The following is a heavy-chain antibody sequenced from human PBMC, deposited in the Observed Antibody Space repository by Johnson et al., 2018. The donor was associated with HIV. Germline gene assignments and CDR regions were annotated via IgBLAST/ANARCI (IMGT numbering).Heavy chain of an antibody. D-gene: IGHD3-22*01. Sequence: VQLVESGGGLVQPGGSLRLSCAASGFTFSNAWMSWVRQAPGKGLEWVGRIKSKTDGGTTDYAAPVKGRFTISRDDSKNTLHLQMNSLRAEDTAVYYCAKGTHYSDSSGYWSNDAFDIWGQGTRVTVSS. CDR3: AKGTHYSDSSGYWSNDAFDI. CDR2: IKSKTDGGTT. V-gene: IGHV3-15*01. CDR1: GFTFSNAW. J-gene: IGHJ3*02.